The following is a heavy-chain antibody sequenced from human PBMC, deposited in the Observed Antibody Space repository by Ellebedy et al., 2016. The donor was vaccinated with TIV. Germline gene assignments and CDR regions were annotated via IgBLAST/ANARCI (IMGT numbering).Heavy chain of an antibody. Sequence: SGPTLVKPTQTLTLTCIFSGFSFTTSGEGVGWIRQPPGKALEWLALIYWNDDKRYSPSLKSRLTITKDTSKKQVVLTMTNMDPADTATYYCAHTVYGDYSVGWCDPWGQGTLVTVSS. CDR1: GFSFTTSGEG. CDR2: IYWNDDK. CDR3: AHTVYGDYSVGWCDP. V-gene: IGHV2-5*01. D-gene: IGHD4-17*01. J-gene: IGHJ5*02.